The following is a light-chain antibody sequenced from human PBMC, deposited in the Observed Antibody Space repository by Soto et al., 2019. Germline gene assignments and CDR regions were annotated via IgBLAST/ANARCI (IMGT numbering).Light chain of an antibody. Sequence: LTQPASVSVSPGQSITISCTGTSSDVGGYNYVSWYQQHPGKAPKLMIYEVSNRPSGVSNRFSGSKSGNTASLTISGLQAEEEADYYCSSYTSSSTRVFGTGTNVTVL. V-gene: IGLV2-14*01. CDR3: SSYTSSSTRV. CDR1: SSDVGGYNY. CDR2: EVS. J-gene: IGLJ1*01.